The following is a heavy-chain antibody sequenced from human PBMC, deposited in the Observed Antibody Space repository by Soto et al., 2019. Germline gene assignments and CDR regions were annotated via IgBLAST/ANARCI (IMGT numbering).Heavy chain of an antibody. D-gene: IGHD6-13*01. CDR1: GGSISSGGYY. J-gene: IGHJ4*02. Sequence: QVQLQESGPGLVKPSQTLSLTCTVSGGSISSGGYYWSWIRQHPGKGLEWIGYIYYSGSTYYNPSLKSRVTIAVDTSKNQFSLKLSSVTAADTAVYYCARVSKTAGIAAAEPSYWGQGTLVTVSS. CDR3: ARVSKTAGIAAAEPSY. V-gene: IGHV4-31*03. CDR2: IYYSGST.